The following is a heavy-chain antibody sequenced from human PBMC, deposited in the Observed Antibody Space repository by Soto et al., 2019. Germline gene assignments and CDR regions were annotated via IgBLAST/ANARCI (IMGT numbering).Heavy chain of an antibody. CDR2: IIPISGTA. J-gene: IGHJ6*02. CDR1: GGTFRSYA. V-gene: IGHV1-69*01. CDR3: ASRPGVWSDYYLASYDYGMDI. D-gene: IGHD3-3*01. Sequence: QVQLVQSGAEVKKPGSSVKVSCKASGGTFRSYAISWVRQAPGQGLEWMGGIIPISGTANYAQKFQGRVTITEHQSTSTAYLDPSSLTSADTAVYYCASRPGVWSDYYLASYDYGMDIWGQGTTVNVS.